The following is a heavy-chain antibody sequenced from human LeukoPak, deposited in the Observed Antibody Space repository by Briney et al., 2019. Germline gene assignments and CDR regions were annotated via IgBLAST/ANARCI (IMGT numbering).Heavy chain of an antibody. Sequence: ASVKVSCKASEYTFTGYYMHWVRQAPGQGLEWMGIINPSGGSTSYAQKFQGRVTMTRDMSTSTVYMELSSLRSEDTAVYYCARPSGGGDAFDIWGQGTMVTVSS. D-gene: IGHD3-16*01. CDR2: INPSGGST. V-gene: IGHV1-46*01. CDR3: ARPSGGGDAFDI. CDR1: EYTFTGYY. J-gene: IGHJ3*02.